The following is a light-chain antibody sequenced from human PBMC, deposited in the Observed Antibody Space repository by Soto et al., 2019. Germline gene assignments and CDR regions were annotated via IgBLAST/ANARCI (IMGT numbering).Light chain of an antibody. CDR1: SSDVGGYNY. Sequence: QSVLTQPASVSGSPGQSITISCTGTSSDVGGYNYVSWYQQHPGKAPKLMIYEVSNRPSGVSNRFSGSKSGNTASLTISGLQAADEADYYCCSYTSSNTYVFGTGTNLTVL. CDR3: CSYTSSNTYV. J-gene: IGLJ1*01. CDR2: EVS. V-gene: IGLV2-14*01.